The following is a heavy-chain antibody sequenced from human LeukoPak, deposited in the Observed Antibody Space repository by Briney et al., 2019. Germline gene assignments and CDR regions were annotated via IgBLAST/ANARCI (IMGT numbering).Heavy chain of an antibody. CDR2: INAYNGNT. Sequence: ASVKVSCKASGYTFARNDISWVRQAPGQGLEWMGWINAYNGNTNYAQKLQGRVTMTTDTSTSTAYMELRSLRSDDTAVYYCARGVDSVEYWGQGTLVTVSS. V-gene: IGHV1-18*01. CDR1: GYTFARND. D-gene: IGHD5-24*01. J-gene: IGHJ4*02. CDR3: ARGVDSVEY.